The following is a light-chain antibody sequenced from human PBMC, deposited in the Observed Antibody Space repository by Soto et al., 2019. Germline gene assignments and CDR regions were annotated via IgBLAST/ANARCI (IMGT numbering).Light chain of an antibody. CDR1: QTISDY. CDR2: GSS. CDR3: QQTYDSLVS. Sequence: DIQMTQSPPSLSASVGDGVTITCRASQTISDYLHWYQQKPGKAPTLLIYGSSSLQTGVPPRFSGSGSGTEFTLTISSLQPEDFGTYYCQQTYDSLVSFGGGTKVDIK. J-gene: IGKJ4*01. V-gene: IGKV1-39*01.